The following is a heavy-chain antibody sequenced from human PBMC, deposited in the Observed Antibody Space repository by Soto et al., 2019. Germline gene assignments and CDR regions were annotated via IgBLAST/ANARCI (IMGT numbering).Heavy chain of an antibody. J-gene: IGHJ6*03. V-gene: IGHV1-18*01. CDR2: ISAFNGNT. CDR1: GYTFTTYD. Sequence: QVQLVQSGAEVKKPGASVKVSCKASGYTFTTYDISWVRQAPGQGLEWMGWISAFNGNTNYAQKLQGRVTMTTDTSTSTAYMEVRSLRSYDTAGYFCSRAVSHFYHYYYMDVWGKGTTVTVSS. CDR3: SRAVSHFYHYYYMDV.